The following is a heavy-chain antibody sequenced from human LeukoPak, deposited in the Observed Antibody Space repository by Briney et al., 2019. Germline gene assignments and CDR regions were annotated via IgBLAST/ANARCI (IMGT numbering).Heavy chain of an antibody. D-gene: IGHD3-10*01. CDR3: ARDRAGSGSYSLDY. CDR1: GYTFTGYY. J-gene: IGHJ4*02. V-gene: IGHV1-2*02. CDR2: INPNSGGT. Sequence: ASVKVSCKASGYTFTGYYMHWVRQAPGQGLEWMGWINPNSGGTNYAQKFQGRVTMTRDTSTSTAYMELSRLRSDDTAVYYCARDRAGSGSYSLDYWGQGTLVTVSS.